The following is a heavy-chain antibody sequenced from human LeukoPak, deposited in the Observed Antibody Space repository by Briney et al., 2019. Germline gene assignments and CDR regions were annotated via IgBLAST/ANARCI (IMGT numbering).Heavy chain of an antibody. D-gene: IGHD3-16*02. Sequence: PGGSLRLSCAASGFTFSSYSMNWVRQAPGKGLEWVSAISGSGGSTYYADSVKGRFTISRDNSKNTLYLQMNSLRAEDTAVYYCAKEIHLGELSFDYWGQGTLVTVSS. J-gene: IGHJ4*02. V-gene: IGHV3-23*01. CDR2: ISGSGGST. CDR1: GFTFSSYS. CDR3: AKEIHLGELSFDY.